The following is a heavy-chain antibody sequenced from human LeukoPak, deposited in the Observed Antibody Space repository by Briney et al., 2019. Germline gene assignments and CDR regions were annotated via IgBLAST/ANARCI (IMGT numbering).Heavy chain of an antibody. CDR1: GFTFSDYY. D-gene: IGHD3-3*01. CDR3: ARESTDYDFWSGYYSSYYYYYYMDV. CDR2: ISSSSSTI. J-gene: IGHJ6*03. Sequence: GGSLRLSCAASGFTFSDYYMNWVRQAPGKGLEWVSYISSSSSTIYYADSVKGRFTISRDNAKNSLYLQMNSLRAEDTAVYYCARESTDYDFWSGYYSSYYYYYYMDVWGKGTTVTVSS. V-gene: IGHV3-48*01.